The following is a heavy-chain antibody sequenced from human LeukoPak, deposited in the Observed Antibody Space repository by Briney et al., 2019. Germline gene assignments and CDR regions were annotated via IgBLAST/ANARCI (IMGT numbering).Heavy chain of an antibody. V-gene: IGHV4-4*02. CDR2: IYHSGST. Sequence: SGTLSLTCAVSGGSISSSNWWSWVRQPPGKGLEWIGEIYHSGSTNYNPSLKSRVTISVDKSKNQFSLKLSSVTAADTAVYYCARSKVRGVIIRHYYYYYMDVWGKGTTVTVSS. CDR3: ARSKVRGVIIRHYYYYYMDV. CDR1: GGSISSSNW. D-gene: IGHD3-10*01. J-gene: IGHJ6*03.